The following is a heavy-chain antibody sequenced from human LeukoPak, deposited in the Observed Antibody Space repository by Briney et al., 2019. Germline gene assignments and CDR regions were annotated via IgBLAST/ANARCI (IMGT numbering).Heavy chain of an antibody. D-gene: IGHD3-10*01. J-gene: IGHJ5*02. Sequence: SETLSLTCAVYGVSFSGYYWSWLRQPPGKGLEWIGEINHSGSTNYNPSLKSRVTISVDTSKNQFSLKLSSVTAADTAVYYCARGRTIMVRGRNWFDPWGQGTLVTVSS. V-gene: IGHV4-34*01. CDR1: GVSFSGYY. CDR3: ARGRTIMVRGRNWFDP. CDR2: INHSGST.